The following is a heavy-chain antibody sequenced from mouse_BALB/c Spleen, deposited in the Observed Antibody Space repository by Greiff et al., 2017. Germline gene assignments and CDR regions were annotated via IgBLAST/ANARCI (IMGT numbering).Heavy chain of an antibody. CDR2: ISTYYGDA. J-gene: IGHJ4*01. CDR3: ARGDDYDERAYYYAMDY. D-gene: IGHD2-4*01. CDR1: GYTFTDYA. V-gene: IGHV1S137*01. Sequence: QVQLQQSGAELVRPGVSVKISCKGSGYTFTDYAMHWVKQSHAKSLEWIGVISTYYGDASYNQKFKGKATMTVDKSSSTAYMELARLTSEDSAIYYCARGDDYDERAYYYAMDYWGQGTSVTVSS.